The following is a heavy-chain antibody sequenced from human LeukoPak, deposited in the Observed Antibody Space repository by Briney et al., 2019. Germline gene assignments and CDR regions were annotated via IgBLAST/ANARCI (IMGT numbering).Heavy chain of an antibody. V-gene: IGHV3-21*01. J-gene: IGHJ6*02. Sequence: GGSLRLSCAASGFTFSSYSMNWVRQAPGKGLEWVSSISSSSSYIYYADSVKGRFTISRDNAKNSLYLQMNSLRAEDTAVYYCARKGVYCSSASCQIPYGMDVWGQGTTVTVSS. D-gene: IGHD2-2*01. CDR1: GFTFSSYS. CDR3: ARKGVYCSSASCQIPYGMDV. CDR2: ISSSSSYI.